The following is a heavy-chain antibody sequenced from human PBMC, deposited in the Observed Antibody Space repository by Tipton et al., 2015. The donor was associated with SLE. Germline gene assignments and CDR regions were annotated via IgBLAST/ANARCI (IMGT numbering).Heavy chain of an antibody. CDR3: AREDSSSWFYTRFDP. D-gene: IGHD2-2*02. CDR1: GGSISSYY. Sequence: TLSLTCTVSGGSISSYYWSWIRQPPGKGLEWIGYIYYSGSTNYNPSLKSRVTISVDTSKNQFSLKLSPVTAADTAVYYCAREDSSSWFYTRFDPWGQGTLVTVSS. J-gene: IGHJ5*02. V-gene: IGHV4-59*01. CDR2: IYYSGST.